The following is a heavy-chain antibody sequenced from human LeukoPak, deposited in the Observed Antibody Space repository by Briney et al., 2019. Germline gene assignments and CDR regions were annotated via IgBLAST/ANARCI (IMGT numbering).Heavy chain of an antibody. Sequence: SETLSLTCTVSGGSLSSYYWSWIRQPAGKGLERIGRIYSTGSTNYNPSLKSRVTISVDTSKNQFSLKLSSVTAADTAVYYCARVGYSIVVVPAAKQSEKSNWFDPWGQGTLVTVSS. CDR3: ARVGYSIVVVPAAKQSEKSNWFDP. V-gene: IGHV4-4*07. J-gene: IGHJ5*02. CDR1: GGSLSSYY. CDR2: IYSTGST. D-gene: IGHD2-2*01.